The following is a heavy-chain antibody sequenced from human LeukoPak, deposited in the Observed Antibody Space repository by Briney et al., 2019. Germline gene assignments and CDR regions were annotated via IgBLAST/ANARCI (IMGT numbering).Heavy chain of an antibody. CDR1: GFTFSTYE. D-gene: IGHD3-22*01. J-gene: IGHJ4*02. V-gene: IGHV3-48*03. CDR2: ISSSGSTI. Sequence: GGSLRLSCAASGFTFSTYEMSWVRQAPGKGLEWVSYISSSGSTIFYADSVMGRFTISRDNTKNSLYLQMNSQRAEDTAVYYCARDRYYYDSSGYRTYYFDYWGQGTLVTVSS. CDR3: ARDRYYYDSSGYRTYYFDY.